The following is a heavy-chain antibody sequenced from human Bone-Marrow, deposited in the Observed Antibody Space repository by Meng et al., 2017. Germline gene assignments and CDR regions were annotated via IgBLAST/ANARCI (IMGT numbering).Heavy chain of an antibody. J-gene: IGHJ3*02. CDR1: GGSISSSSYY. V-gene: IGHV4-39*07. D-gene: IGHD2-2*01. Sequence: GSLRLSCTVSGGSISSSSYYWGWIRQPPGKGLEWIGSIYYSGSTYYNPSLKSRVTISVDTSKNQFSLKLSSVTAADTAVYYCARGSIKWSDAFDIWGQGTMVTVSS. CDR2: IYYSGST. CDR3: ARGSIKWSDAFDI.